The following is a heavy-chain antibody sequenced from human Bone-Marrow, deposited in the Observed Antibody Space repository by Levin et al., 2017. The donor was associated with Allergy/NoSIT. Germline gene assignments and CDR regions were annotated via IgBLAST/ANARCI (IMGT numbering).Heavy chain of an antibody. CDR2: ISSGSGTS. CDR3: ARETTYYFDTGGDLRAGWYFDL. D-gene: IGHD3-22*01. J-gene: IGHJ2*01. V-gene: IGHV3-48*01. Sequence: GESLKISCAASGFSFNTYNMHWVRQAPGKGLECISYISSGSGTSDYADSVKGRFTISRDNANNSMYLQMNSLRAEDTAVYYCARETTYYFDTGGDLRAGWYFDLWGRGTLVTVAS. CDR1: GFSFNTYN.